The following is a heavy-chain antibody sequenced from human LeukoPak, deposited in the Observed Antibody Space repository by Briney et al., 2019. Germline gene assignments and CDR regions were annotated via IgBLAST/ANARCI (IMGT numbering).Heavy chain of an antibody. J-gene: IGHJ3*02. V-gene: IGHV3-33*01. CDR3: AREDSSGAFDI. Sequence: GGSLRLSCAASGFTFRSYDMHWVRQAPGTGLELVAVVWYDESNKYYVDSVKGRFTISRDNSKNTLYLQMNSLRVEDTALYYCAREDSSGAFDIRGQGTMVTVSS. CDR2: VWYDESNK. D-gene: IGHD3-22*01. CDR1: GFTFRSYD.